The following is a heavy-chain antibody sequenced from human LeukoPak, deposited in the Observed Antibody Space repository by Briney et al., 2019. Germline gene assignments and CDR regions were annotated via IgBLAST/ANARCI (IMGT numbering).Heavy chain of an antibody. CDR1: GGSISGGSYY. D-gene: IGHD2-15*01. CDR3: ARLGYCSGGSCYSAFDI. Sequence: PSQTLSLTCTVPGGSISGGSYYWSWIRQPAGKGLEWVGRIYTSGSTNYNPSLKGRGTMSVDTSKNQLSLRLSSVTAADTAVYYCARLGYCSGGSCYSAFDIWGQGTMVTVSS. J-gene: IGHJ3*02. V-gene: IGHV4-61*02. CDR2: IYTSGST.